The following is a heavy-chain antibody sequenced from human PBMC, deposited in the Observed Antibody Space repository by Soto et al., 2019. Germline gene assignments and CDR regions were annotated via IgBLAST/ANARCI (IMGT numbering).Heavy chain of an antibody. Sequence: GGSLRLSCAASGFTFSDCWMTWVRQAPGKGLEWLANIKEDASQTFYADSVKARLTVSRDNARNSLYLEINSLGAEDTAMYYCAKVKFGSGFWGLDYWGQGTLVTVPS. CDR2: IKEDASQT. CDR3: AKVKFGSGFWGLDY. J-gene: IGHJ4*02. CDR1: GFTFSDCW. V-gene: IGHV3-7*01. D-gene: IGHD3-3*01.